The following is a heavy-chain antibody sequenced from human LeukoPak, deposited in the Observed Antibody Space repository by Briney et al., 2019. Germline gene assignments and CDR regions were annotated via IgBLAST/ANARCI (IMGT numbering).Heavy chain of an antibody. CDR1: GFTFDNYS. CDR2: ISAHGSDT. Sequence: GGTLRLSCAASGFTFDNYSIHWVRQAPGKGLEWVSHISAHGSDTYYADSVKGRFTISRDNSKNTLYLQMRSLTTEDTALYYGAKDRGWRLLRAEHFQHWGQGALVTVSS. V-gene: IGHV3-43*02. CDR3: AKDRGWRLLRAEHFQH. J-gene: IGHJ1*01. D-gene: IGHD2-15*01.